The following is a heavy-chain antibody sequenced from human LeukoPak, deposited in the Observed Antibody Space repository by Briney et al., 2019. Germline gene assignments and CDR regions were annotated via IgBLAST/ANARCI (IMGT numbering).Heavy chain of an antibody. V-gene: IGHV4-34*01. D-gene: IGHD2-2*01. CDR1: GGSISSYY. CDR2: INHSGST. CDR3: ARAYPNCSSTSCYYYYYGMDV. J-gene: IGHJ6*02. Sequence: SETLSLTCTVSGGSISSYYWSWIRQPPGKGLEWIGEINHSGSTNYNPSLKSRVTISVDTSKNQFSLKLSSVTAADTAVYYCARAYPNCSSTSCYYYYYGMDVWGQGTTVTVSS.